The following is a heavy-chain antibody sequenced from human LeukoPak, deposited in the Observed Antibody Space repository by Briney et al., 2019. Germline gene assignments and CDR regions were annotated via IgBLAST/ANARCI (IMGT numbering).Heavy chain of an antibody. V-gene: IGHV4-34*01. CDR1: GGSFSGYY. CDR2: INHSGST. Sequence: SETLSLTCAVYGGSFSGYYWSWIRQPPGKGLEWIGEINHSGSTNYNPSLKSRDTISVDTSKNQFSLKLSSVTAADTAVYYCARITRVAARLRGTSADYWGQGTLVTVSS. J-gene: IGHJ4*02. CDR3: ARITRVAARLRGTSADY. D-gene: IGHD6-6*01.